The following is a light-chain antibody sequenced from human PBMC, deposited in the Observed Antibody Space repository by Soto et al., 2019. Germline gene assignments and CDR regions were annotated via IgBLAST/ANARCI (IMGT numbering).Light chain of an antibody. CDR2: DAS. Sequence: GDRVTITCRASQCISSWLAWYQQKPGKAPKLLIYDASSLESGVPSRFSCSGSGTEFTLTISSLQPDDFATYYCQQYNSYSRTFGQGTTVEIK. J-gene: IGKJ1*01. CDR3: QQYNSYSRT. CDR1: QCISSW. V-gene: IGKV1-5*01.